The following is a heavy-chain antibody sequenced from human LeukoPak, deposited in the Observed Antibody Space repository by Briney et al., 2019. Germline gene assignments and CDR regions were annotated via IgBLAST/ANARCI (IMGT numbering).Heavy chain of an antibody. V-gene: IGHV4-34*01. Sequence: PSETLSLTCAVFGGSFSGYYWSWIRQPPGKGLEWIGEINHSGSINYNSSLKSRVTISVDTSKNQFSLKLSSVTAADTAVYYCASSPRGTYYYYYYMDVWGKGTTVTISS. CDR3: ASSPRGTYYYYYYMDV. J-gene: IGHJ6*03. CDR2: INHSGSI. CDR1: GGSFSGYY. D-gene: IGHD2-21*01.